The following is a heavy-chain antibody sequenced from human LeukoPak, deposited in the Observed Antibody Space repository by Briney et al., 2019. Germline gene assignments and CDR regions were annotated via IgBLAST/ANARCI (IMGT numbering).Heavy chain of an antibody. CDR1: GYSFTSYW. CDR3: ARSGAVAGTFYYGMDV. J-gene: IGHJ6*04. Sequence: GESLKISCKGSGYSFTSYWISWVHQMPGKGLEWMGRIDPSDSYTNYSPSFQGHVTISADKSISTAYLQWSSLKASDTAMYYCARSGAVAGTFYYGMDVWGKGTTVTVSS. D-gene: IGHD6-19*01. CDR2: IDPSDSYT. V-gene: IGHV5-10-1*01.